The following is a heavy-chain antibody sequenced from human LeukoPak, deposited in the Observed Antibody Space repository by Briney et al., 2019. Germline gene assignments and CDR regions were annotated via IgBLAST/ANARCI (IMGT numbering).Heavy chain of an antibody. Sequence: GGSLRLSCTASGFTFGDYAMSWFRQAPGKGLECVGFIRSKAYGGTTEYAASVKGRFTISRDVSKSIAYLQMNSLKTEDTAVYYCTRGTYYYGSGSYSFDYWGQGTLVTVSS. D-gene: IGHD3-10*01. J-gene: IGHJ4*02. V-gene: IGHV3-49*03. CDR3: TRGTYYYGSGSYSFDY. CDR1: GFTFGDYA. CDR2: IRSKAYGGTT.